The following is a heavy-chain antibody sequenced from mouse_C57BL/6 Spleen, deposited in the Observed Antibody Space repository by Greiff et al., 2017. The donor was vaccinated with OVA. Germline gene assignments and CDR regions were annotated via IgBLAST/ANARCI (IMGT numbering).Heavy chain of an antibody. CDR2: SRNKANDYTT. Sequence: EVKLMESGGGLVQSGRSLRLSCATSGFTFSDFYMEWVRQAPGKGLEWIAASRNKANDYTTEYSASVKGRFIVSRDTSQSILYLQMNALRAEDTAIYYCARDYYGRGYFDVWGTGTTVTVSS. V-gene: IGHV7-1*01. D-gene: IGHD1-1*01. CDR1: GFTFSDFY. J-gene: IGHJ1*03. CDR3: ARDYYGRGYFDV.